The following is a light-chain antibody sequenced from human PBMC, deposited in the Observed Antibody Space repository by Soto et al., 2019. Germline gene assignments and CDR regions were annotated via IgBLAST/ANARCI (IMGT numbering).Light chain of an antibody. J-gene: IGKJ3*01. CDR3: QQYGSSPVS. Sequence: EIVLTQSPGTLSLSPGERATLSCRASQSVSNNYLAWYQQKPGQAPRFLMYGASSRATATPDRFSGSGSATDFTLTISRLEPEDYAVYYCQQYGSSPVSFGPGTKVDIK. V-gene: IGKV3-20*01. CDR1: QSVSNNY. CDR2: GAS.